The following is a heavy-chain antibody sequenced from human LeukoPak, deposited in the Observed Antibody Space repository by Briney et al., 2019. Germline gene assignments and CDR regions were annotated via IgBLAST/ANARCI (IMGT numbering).Heavy chain of an antibody. Sequence: ETLSLTCTVSGGSISSYYWSWVRQAPGKGLEWVANIKQDGSEKYYVDSVKGRFTMSRDNAKNSLYLQMNSLRAEDTAVYYCARDLGTGVDYFDYWGQGTLVTVSS. CDR2: IKQDGSEK. V-gene: IGHV3-7*01. D-gene: IGHD1-14*01. CDR1: GGSISSYY. CDR3: ARDLGTGVDYFDY. J-gene: IGHJ4*02.